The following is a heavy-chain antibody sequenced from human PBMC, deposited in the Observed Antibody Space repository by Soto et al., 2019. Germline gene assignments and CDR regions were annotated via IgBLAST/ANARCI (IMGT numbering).Heavy chain of an antibody. Sequence: EVQLLESGGGLVQPGGSLRLSCAASGFTFSSYAMSWVRQAPGKGLEWVSAISGSGGSTYYADSVKGRFTISRDNSKNTLYLQINSLRAEDTAVYYCAKDGARSNGDYVDFYGMDVWGQGTTVTVSS. CDR3: AKDGARSNGDYVDFYGMDV. D-gene: IGHD4-17*01. CDR2: ISGSGGST. J-gene: IGHJ6*02. CDR1: GFTFSSYA. V-gene: IGHV3-23*01.